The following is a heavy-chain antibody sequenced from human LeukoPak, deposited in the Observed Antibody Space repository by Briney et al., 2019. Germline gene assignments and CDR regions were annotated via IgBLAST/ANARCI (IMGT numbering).Heavy chain of an antibody. CDR1: GFTFSSYW. V-gene: IGHV3-7*03. CDR2: IKQDGSEK. J-gene: IGHJ4*02. D-gene: IGHD3-10*01. Sequence: GGSLRLSCAASGFTFSSYWMSWVRQDPGKGLEWVANIKQDGSEKYYVDSVKGRFTISRDNAKNSLYLQMNSLRAEDTAVYYCAREGVITLPALYYFDYWGQGTLVTVSS. CDR3: AREGVITLPALYYFDY.